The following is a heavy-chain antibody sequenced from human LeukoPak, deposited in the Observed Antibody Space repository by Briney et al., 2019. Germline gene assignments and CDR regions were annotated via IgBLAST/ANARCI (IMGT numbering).Heavy chain of an antibody. Sequence: SETLSLTCTVSGGSISSYYWSWIRQPPGKGLEWIGRIYTSGSTNYNPSLKSRVTMSVDTSKNQFSLKLSSVTAADTAVYYCARDRLPTMVRGVIATNWFDPWGQGTLVTVSS. J-gene: IGHJ5*02. CDR1: GGSISSYY. V-gene: IGHV4-4*07. CDR3: ARDRLPTMVRGVIATNWFDP. D-gene: IGHD3-10*01. CDR2: IYTSGST.